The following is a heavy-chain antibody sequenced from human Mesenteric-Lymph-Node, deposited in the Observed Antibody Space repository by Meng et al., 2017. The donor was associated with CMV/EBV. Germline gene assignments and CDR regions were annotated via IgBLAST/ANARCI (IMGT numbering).Heavy chain of an antibody. J-gene: IGHJ3*02. CDR3: AKDFYGDYAGSAFDI. V-gene: IGHV3-21*04. D-gene: IGHD4-17*01. CDR1: GFTLTSYS. CDR2: ISSTSSST. Sequence: GGSLRLSCTASGFTLTSYSLNWVRQAPGKGLEWVSSISSTSSSTHYADSVKGRFTISRDNAKNSLYLQMNSLRAEDTALYYCAKDFYGDYAGSAFDIWGQGTMVTVSS.